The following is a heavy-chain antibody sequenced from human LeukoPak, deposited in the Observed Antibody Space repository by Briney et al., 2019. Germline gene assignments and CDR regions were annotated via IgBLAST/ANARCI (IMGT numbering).Heavy chain of an antibody. CDR1: GFTFSSYA. J-gene: IGHJ4*02. CDR3: ANEVRPNDY. V-gene: IGHV3-23*01. Sequence: GGSLRLSCAASGFTFSSYAMSWARQAPGKGLEWVASIDISGGSTYYEDSVQGRFTISRDNSKNTLYLEMNSLRVEDTALYYCANEVRPNDYWGQGTLFSASS. CDR2: IDISGGST.